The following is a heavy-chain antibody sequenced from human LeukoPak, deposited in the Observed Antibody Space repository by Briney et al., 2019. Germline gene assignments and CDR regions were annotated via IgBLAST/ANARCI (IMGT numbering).Heavy chain of an antibody. V-gene: IGHV3-23*01. CDR3: AKDQSDFWSGYRYYFDY. D-gene: IGHD3-3*01. CDR2: ISGSGGST. Sequence: GGSLRLSCAASGFTFSSYAMSWVRQAPGKGLEWVSAISGSGGSTYYADSVKGRFTISRDNSKNTLYLQMNRLRAEDTAVYYCAKDQSDFWSGYRYYFDYWGQGTLVTVSS. J-gene: IGHJ4*02. CDR1: GFTFSSYA.